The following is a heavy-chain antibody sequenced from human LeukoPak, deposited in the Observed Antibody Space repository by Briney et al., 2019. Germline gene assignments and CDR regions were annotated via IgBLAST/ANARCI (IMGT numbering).Heavy chain of an antibody. Sequence: GRSLRLSCAASGFTFSSYGMHWVRQAPGQGLEWMGIINPSGGSTSYAQKFQGRVTMTRDTSTSTVYMELSSLRSEDTAVYYCARDLNYCSSTSCPFGYYYYYMDVWGKGTTVTVSS. CDR3: ARDLNYCSSTSCPFGYYYYYMDV. V-gene: IGHV1-46*01. D-gene: IGHD2-2*01. CDR1: GFTFSSYG. CDR2: INPSGGST. J-gene: IGHJ6*03.